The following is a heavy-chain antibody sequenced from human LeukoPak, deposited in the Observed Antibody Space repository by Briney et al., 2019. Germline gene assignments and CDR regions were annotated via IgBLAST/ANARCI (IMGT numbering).Heavy chain of an antibody. J-gene: IGHJ4*02. CDR2: ISSSGSYI. CDR3: ARVEDFDY. V-gene: IGHV3-21*01. CDR1: GFTFSSYS. Sequence: PGGSLRLSCAASGFTFSSYSMNWVRQAPGKGLEWVASISSSGSYIYYADSVKGRFTISRDNAKNSLYLQMNSLRAGDTAVYYCARVEDFDYWGQGTLLTVSS.